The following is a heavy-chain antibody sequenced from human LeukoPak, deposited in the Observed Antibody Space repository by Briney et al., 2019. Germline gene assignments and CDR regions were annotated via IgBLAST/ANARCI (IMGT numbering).Heavy chain of an antibody. D-gene: IGHD1-1*01. CDR1: GYTFTGYY. CDR3: AITTGTDAFDI. J-gene: IGHJ3*02. V-gene: IGHV1-2*06. CDR2: INPNSGGT. Sequence: ASVKVSCKASGYTFTGYYMHWVRQAPGQGLEWMGRINPNSGGTNYAQKFQGRVTMTRDTSISTAYMELNGLRSDDTATYYCAITTGTDAFDIWGQGTMVTVSS.